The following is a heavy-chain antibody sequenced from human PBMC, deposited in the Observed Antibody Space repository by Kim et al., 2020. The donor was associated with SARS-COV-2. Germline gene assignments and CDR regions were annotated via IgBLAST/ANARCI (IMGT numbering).Heavy chain of an antibody. CDR3: ARPRYGDYGTTYFDY. V-gene: IGHV4-39*01. D-gene: IGHD4-17*01. J-gene: IGHJ4*02. CDR1: GGSISSSSYY. CDR2: IYYSGST. Sequence: SETLSLTCTVSGGSISSSSYYWGWIRQPPGKGLEWIGSIYYSGSTYYNPSLKSRVTISVDTSKNQFSLKLSSVTAADTAVYYCARPRYGDYGTTYFDYWGQGPLVTVSS.